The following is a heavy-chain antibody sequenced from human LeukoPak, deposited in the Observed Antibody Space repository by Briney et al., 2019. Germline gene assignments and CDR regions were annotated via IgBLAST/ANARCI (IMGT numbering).Heavy chain of an antibody. Sequence: PSETLSLTCTVSGGSISSGGYYWSWIRQPPGKGLEWIGEINHSGSTNYNPSLKSRVIISVDTSKNQFSLKLSSVIAADTAVYYCARGLNYYDSSGRKGDNYYYYYGMDVWGQGTTVTVSS. D-gene: IGHD3-22*01. CDR3: ARGLNYYDSSGRKGDNYYYYYGMDV. CDR2: INHSGST. CDR1: GGSISSGGYY. J-gene: IGHJ6*02. V-gene: IGHV4-39*07.